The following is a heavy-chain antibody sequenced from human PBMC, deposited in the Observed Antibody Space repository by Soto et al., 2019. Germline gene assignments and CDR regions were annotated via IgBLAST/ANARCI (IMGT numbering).Heavy chain of an antibody. CDR3: ASTHIPNNYYDNGAFDI. CDR1: GYSFTSYW. J-gene: IGHJ3*02. CDR2: IYPGDSDT. V-gene: IGHV5-51*01. Sequence: GESLKISCKGSGYSFTSYWIGWVRQMPGKGLEWMGIIYPGDSDTRYSPSFQGQVTISADKSISTAYLQWSSLKASDTAMYYCASTHIPNNYYDNGAFDIWGQGTMVTVSS. D-gene: IGHD3-22*01.